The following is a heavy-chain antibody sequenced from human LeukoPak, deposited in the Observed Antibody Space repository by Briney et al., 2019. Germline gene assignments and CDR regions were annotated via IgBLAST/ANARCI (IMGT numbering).Heavy chain of an antibody. D-gene: IGHD2-15*01. V-gene: IGHV3-23*01. CDR3: AKQLGYCSDGSCYFPY. Sequence: GGSLRLSCAASGLTFSSSAMSWVRQAPGKGLEWVSAISNNGGYTYYADSVQGRFTISRDNSKSTLCLQMNGLRAEDTAVYYCAKQLGYCSDGSCYFPYWGQGTLVTVSS. CDR2: ISNNGGYT. CDR1: GLTFSSSA. J-gene: IGHJ4*02.